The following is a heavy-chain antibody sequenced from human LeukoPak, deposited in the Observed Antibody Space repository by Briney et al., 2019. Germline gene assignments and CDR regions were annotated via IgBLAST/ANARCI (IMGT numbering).Heavy chain of an antibody. CDR1: GGSISRYY. J-gene: IGHJ4*02. D-gene: IGHD6-13*01. CDR2: IYYSGST. V-gene: IGHV4-59*01. CDR3: ATCPITADGAVDY. Sequence: SETLSLTCTVSGGSISRYYWSWIRQPPGKGLEWIGYIYYSGSTDYNPSLKSRVTISIDTSKNQFSLKLSSLTAADTAVYYCATCPITADGAVDYWGQGIRVTVSS.